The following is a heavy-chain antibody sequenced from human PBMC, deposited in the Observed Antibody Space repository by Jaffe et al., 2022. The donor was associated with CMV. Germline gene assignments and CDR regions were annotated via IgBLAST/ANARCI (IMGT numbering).Heavy chain of an antibody. V-gene: IGHV3-11*06. J-gene: IGHJ4*02. Sequence: QVQLVESGGGLVKPGGSLRLSCAASGFTFSDYYMSWIRQAPGKGLEWVSYISSSSSYTNYADSVKGRFTISRDNAKNSLYLQMNSLRAEDTAVYYCARNDYGDYVTFPGVVNYWGQGTLVTVSS. D-gene: IGHD4-17*01. CDR2: ISSSSSYT. CDR1: GFTFSDYY. CDR3: ARNDYGDYVTFPGVVNY.